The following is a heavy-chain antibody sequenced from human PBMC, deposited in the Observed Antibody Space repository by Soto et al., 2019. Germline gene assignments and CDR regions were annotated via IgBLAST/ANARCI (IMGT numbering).Heavy chain of an antibody. J-gene: IGHJ4*02. CDR2: ISSSSSTI. Sequence: PGGSLRLSCAVSGFTFSSDSMNWVRQAPGQGLEWVSYISSSSSTIYYADSVKGRFTISRDNAKNSLYLQMNSLRDEDTAVYYCARERLYKQCLVLDTPIDYWGQGTLVTVST. CDR1: GFTFSSDS. V-gene: IGHV3-48*02. D-gene: IGHD6-19*01. CDR3: ARERLYKQCLVLDTPIDY.